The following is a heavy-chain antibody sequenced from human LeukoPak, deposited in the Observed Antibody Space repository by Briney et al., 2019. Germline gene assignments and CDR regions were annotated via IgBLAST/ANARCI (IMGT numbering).Heavy chain of an antibody. CDR1: GFTFSSYA. D-gene: IGHD3-22*01. CDR2: ISYDGSNK. J-gene: IGHJ3*02. V-gene: IGHV3-30-3*01. Sequence: GGSLRLSCAASGFTFSSYAMHWVRQAPGKGLEWVAVISYDGSNKYYADSVKGRFTISRDNSKNTLYLQMNSLRAEDTAVYYCASSLKNYYDSSGYPGGAFDIWGQGTMVTVSS. CDR3: ASSLKNYYDSSGYPGGAFDI.